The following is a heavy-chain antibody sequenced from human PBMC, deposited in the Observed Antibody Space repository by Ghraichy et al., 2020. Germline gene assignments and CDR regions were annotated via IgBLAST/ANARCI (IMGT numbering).Heavy chain of an antibody. Sequence: GGSLRLSCAASGFTFSSYAMSWVRQAPGKGLEWVSAISGSGGSTYYADSVKGRFTISRDNSKNTLYLQMNSLRAEDTAVYYCAKGAELLWFGERNWFDPWGQGTLVTVSS. CDR3: AKGAELLWFGERNWFDP. D-gene: IGHD3-10*01. CDR2: ISGSGGST. CDR1: GFTFSSYA. V-gene: IGHV3-23*01. J-gene: IGHJ5*02.